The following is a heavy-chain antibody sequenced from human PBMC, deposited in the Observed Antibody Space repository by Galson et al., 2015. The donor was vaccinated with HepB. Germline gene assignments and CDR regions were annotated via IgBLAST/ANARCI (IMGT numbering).Heavy chain of an antibody. D-gene: IGHD3-9*01. CDR2: INHSGST. V-gene: IGHV4-34*01. Sequence: SETLSLTCAVYGGSFSGYYWSWIRLPPGKGLEWIGEINHSGSTNYNPSLKSRVNTSVDTSKNQFSLKLSSVTAADTAVYYCAILRYFDSPPLGVSWGKGTTVTVSS. J-gene: IGHJ6*04. CDR1: GGSFSGYY. CDR3: AILRYFDSPPLGVS.